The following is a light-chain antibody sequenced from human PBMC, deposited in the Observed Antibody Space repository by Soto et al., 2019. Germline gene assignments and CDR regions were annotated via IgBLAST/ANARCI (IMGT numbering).Light chain of an antibody. J-gene: IGLJ1*01. V-gene: IGLV2-8*01. CDR1: SSDVATYIY. CDR3: GSYAGGNNHYV. CDR2: EAS. Sequence: QSVLTQPPSASGSPGQSVTISCTGTSSDVATYIYVSWYQHHPGKAPKLIIYEASKRPSGVPDRFSGSKSGDTASLTVSGLQAEDEADYYCGSYAGGNNHYVFGTGTKVTV.